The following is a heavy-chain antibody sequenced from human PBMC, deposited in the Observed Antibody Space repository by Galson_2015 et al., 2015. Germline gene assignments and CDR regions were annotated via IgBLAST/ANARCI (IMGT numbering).Heavy chain of an antibody. CDR2: MNPNSGNT. D-gene: IGHD2-15*01. CDR3: AVHCSGGSCYPSDFDY. CDR1: GYTFTSYD. J-gene: IGHJ4*02. Sequence: SVKVSCKASGYTFTSYDINWVRQATGQGLEWMGWMNPNSGNTGYAQKFQGRVTMTRNTSISTAYMELSSLRSEDTAVYYCAVHCSGGSCYPSDFDYWGQGTLVTVSS. V-gene: IGHV1-8*01.